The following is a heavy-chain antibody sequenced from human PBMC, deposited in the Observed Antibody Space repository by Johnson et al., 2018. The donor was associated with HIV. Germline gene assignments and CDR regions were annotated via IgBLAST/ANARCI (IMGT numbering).Heavy chain of an antibody. CDR2: ISSSGSTI. Sequence: QVLLVESGGNLVQPGGSLRLSCAASGFTFSNFWMSWVRQAPGKGLEWVSYISSSGSTIYYADSVKGRFTISRDNAKNSLYLQMNSLRAEDTAVYYCARRTVVTPGAFDIWGQGTMVTVSS. CDR3: ARRTVVTPGAFDI. V-gene: IGHV3-11*04. CDR1: GFTFSNFW. J-gene: IGHJ3*02. D-gene: IGHD4-23*01.